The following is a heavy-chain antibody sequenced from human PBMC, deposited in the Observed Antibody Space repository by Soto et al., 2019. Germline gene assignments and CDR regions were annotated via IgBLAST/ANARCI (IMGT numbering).Heavy chain of an antibody. V-gene: IGHV4-34*01. Sequence: SETLSLTCAVYGGSFSGYYWSWIRQPPGKGLEWIGEINHSGSTNYNPSLKSRVTISVDTSKNQFSLKLSSVTAADTAVYYCALARGPTTGLDYWGQGTLVTVSS. D-gene: IGHD3-10*01. CDR1: GGSFSGYY. J-gene: IGHJ4*02. CDR3: ALARGPTTGLDY. CDR2: INHSGST.